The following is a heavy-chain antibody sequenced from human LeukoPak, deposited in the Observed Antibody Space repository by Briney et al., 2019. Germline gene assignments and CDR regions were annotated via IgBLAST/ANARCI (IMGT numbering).Heavy chain of an antibody. Sequence: GGSLRLSCAASGFTVSSNYMSWVRQAPGRGVEWVSVIYSGGSTYYSDSVKGRFTISRDKSKNTSYLQMNSLRAEDTAVYYCAREQHSLWFGELLFEKFDYWGQGTLVTVSS. CDR1: GFTVSSNY. V-gene: IGHV3-53*01. J-gene: IGHJ4*02. CDR2: IYSGGST. D-gene: IGHD3-10*01. CDR3: AREQHSLWFGELLFEKFDY.